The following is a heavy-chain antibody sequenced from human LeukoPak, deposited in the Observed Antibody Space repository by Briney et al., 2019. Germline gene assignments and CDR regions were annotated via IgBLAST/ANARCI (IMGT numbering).Heavy chain of an antibody. CDR2: IYYSGST. CDR1: GGSISSGDYY. J-gene: IGHJ4*02. Sequence: SQTLSLTCTVSGGSISSGDYYWSWIRQPPGKGLEWIGYIYYSGSTYYNPSLKSRVTISVDTSKNQFSLKLSSVTAADTAVYYCARVSSEDIVVVPAGTFDYWGQGTLVTVSS. D-gene: IGHD2-2*01. CDR3: ARVSSEDIVVVPAGTFDY. V-gene: IGHV4-30-4*08.